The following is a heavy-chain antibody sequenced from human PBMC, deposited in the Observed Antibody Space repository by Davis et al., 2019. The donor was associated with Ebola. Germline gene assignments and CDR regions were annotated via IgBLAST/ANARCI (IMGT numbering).Heavy chain of an antibody. V-gene: IGHV3-7*03. CDR2: IKQDGSEK. Sequence: GESLKISCAASGFTFSSYWMSWVRQAPGKGLEWVANIKQDGSEKYYVDSVKGRFTNSRDTAKNSLYLQMNSLRAEDTAVYYWPRGGGKDYWGQGTLVTVSS. J-gene: IGHJ4*02. CDR3: PRGGGKDY. D-gene: IGHD1-26*01. CDR1: GFTFSSYW.